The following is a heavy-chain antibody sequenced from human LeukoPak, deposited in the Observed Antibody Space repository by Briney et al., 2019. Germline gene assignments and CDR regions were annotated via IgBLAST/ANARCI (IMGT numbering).Heavy chain of an antibody. CDR3: AREVGCRSTRCFSDNWFGP. Sequence: SETLSLTCTVSGGSITSHYWSWVRQSPGKGLEWVGYIYYSGSTKYYPYLRRRVTTSVDMSKNQFSLKMTSVSAADTAVYYCAREVGCRSTRCFSDNWFGPGGREPWSPSPQ. CDR2: IYYSGST. D-gene: IGHD2-2*01. CDR1: GGSITSHY. V-gene: IGHV4-59*11. J-gene: IGHJ5*02.